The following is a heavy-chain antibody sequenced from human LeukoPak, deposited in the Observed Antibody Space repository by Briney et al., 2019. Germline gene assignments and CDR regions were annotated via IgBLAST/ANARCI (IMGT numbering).Heavy chain of an antibody. V-gene: IGHV3-23*01. CDR1: GFTFSNYG. J-gene: IGHJ3*02. CDR3: ARVLYGSGEADAFDI. D-gene: IGHD3-10*01. CDR2: ITGSGGNT. Sequence: GGTLRLSCAASGFTFSNYGMNWVRQAPGKGLEWVSGITGSGGNTYYADSVKGRFTISRDNSKNTLYLQMNSLRAEDTAVYYCARVLYGSGEADAFDIWGQGTMVTVSS.